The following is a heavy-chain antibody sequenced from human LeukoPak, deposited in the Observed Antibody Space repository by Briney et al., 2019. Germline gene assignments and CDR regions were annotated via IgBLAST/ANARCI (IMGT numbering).Heavy chain of an antibody. CDR3: VSDPDALDY. CDR2: IRSSGYPI. CDR1: GFTFSGYS. J-gene: IGHJ4*02. V-gene: IGHV3-48*02. Sequence: GGSLRLSCAASGFTFSGYSMNWVRQAPGKGLEWVAYIRSSGYPIHYADSVKGRFTISRDNARSSVYLQMNSLREEDTAVYYCVSDPDALDYWGQGTLVTVSS.